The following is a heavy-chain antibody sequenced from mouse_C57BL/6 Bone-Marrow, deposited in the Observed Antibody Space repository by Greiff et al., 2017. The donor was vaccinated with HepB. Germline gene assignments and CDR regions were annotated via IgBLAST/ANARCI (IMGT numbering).Heavy chain of an antibody. V-gene: IGHV1-64*01. J-gene: IGHJ2*01. D-gene: IGHD2-5*01. CDR3: ARRATTIVTFDY. CDR1: GYTFTSYW. Sequence: QVQLKQPGAELVKPGASVKLSCKASGYTFTSYWMHWVKQRPGQGLEWIGMIHPNSGSTNYNEKFKSKATLTVDKSSSTAYMQLSSLTSEDSAVYYCARRATTIVTFDYWGQGTTLTVSS. CDR2: IHPNSGST.